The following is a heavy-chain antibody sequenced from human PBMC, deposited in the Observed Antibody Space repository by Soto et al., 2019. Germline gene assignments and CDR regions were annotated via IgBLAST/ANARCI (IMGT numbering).Heavy chain of an antibody. D-gene: IGHD4-4*01. CDR3: AGDPDSHYNDSHASSYP. Sequence: QVQLVQSGAEVKKPGSSVKVSCKASGGTFSTYTITWVRQAPGQGLEWMGRIIPIIGIINYAQKFQGRVTISADKFTGTAYIELPGLISDDTAVYYCAGDPDSHYNDSHASSYPWGQGTLVTVSS. CDR1: GGTFSTYT. J-gene: IGHJ5*02. CDR2: IIPIIGII. V-gene: IGHV1-69*08.